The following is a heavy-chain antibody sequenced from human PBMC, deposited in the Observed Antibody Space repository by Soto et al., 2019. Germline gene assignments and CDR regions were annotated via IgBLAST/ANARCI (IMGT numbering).Heavy chain of an antibody. CDR3: EIGIAARPTPFDY. V-gene: IGHV1-18*01. CDR1: FYTVTSFV. J-gene: IGHJ4*02. Sequence: TVPGSCKASFYTVTSFVISGVRHAPVQGLEWMGWVSAYNGNTNDAQKLQGRVTMTTDTSTSTAYMELRSLRSDDTAVYSCEIGIAARPTPFDYWGQGTLVTV. CDR2: VSAYNGNT. D-gene: IGHD6-6*01.